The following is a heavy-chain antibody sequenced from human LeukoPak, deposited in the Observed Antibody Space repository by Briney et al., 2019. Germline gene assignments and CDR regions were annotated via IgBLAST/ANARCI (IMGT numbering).Heavy chain of an antibody. D-gene: IGHD5-24*01. CDR2: IKQDGSKK. CDR1: GFPFSSYW. J-gene: IGHJ4*02. Sequence: GGSLRLSCVASGFPFSSYWMTWVRQAPGKGLKWVANIKQDGSKKSYADSVKGRFTISRDNAKNSLYLQMNSLRAEDTAIYYCTRVGYIDEGIDYWGQGTLVTVSS. V-gene: IGHV3-7*04. CDR3: TRVGYIDEGIDY.